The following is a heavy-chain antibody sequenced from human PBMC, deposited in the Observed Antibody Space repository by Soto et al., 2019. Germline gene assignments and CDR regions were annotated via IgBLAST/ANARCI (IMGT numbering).Heavy chain of an antibody. Sequence: PGGSLRLSCAASGFIFSDSAIHWVRQASGKGLEWVGRIRNKVNNYATAYAASVKGRFTISRDDSNNTAYLQMNSLKTEDTAVYYCTRLRVVLSTRARDFDYWGRGTLVTSP. D-gene: IGHD2-2*01. CDR3: TRLRVVLSTRARDFDY. CDR1: GFIFSDSA. V-gene: IGHV3-73*01. CDR2: IRNKVNNYAT. J-gene: IGHJ4*02.